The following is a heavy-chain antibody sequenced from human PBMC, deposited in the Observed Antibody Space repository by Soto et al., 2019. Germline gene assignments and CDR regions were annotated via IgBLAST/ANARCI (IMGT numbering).Heavy chain of an antibody. J-gene: IGHJ6*02. CDR1: GFTFSNAW. V-gene: IGHV3-15*01. D-gene: IGHD5-18*01. CDR2: IKSKTDGGTT. Sequence: EVQLVESGGGLVKPGGSLRLSCAASGFTFSNAWMSLVRQAPGKWLEWVGRIKSKTDGGTTDYAAPVKGRYTISRDDSKSQLYVQMNRVKTEDTAVYYCTTVLGGQLWWYYYSSMDVWGQGSTVTVSS. CDR3: TTVLGGQLWWYYYSSMDV.